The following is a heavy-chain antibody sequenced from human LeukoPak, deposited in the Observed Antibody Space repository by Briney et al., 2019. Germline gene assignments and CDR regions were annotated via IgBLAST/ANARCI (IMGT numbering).Heavy chain of an antibody. V-gene: IGHV1-69*04. J-gene: IGHJ4*02. D-gene: IGHD2-15*01. CDR2: IIPIFGIA. Sequence: ASVKVSCKAPGGTFSSYAISWVRQAPGQGLEWMGRIIPIFGIANYAQKFQGRVTITADKSTSTAYMELSSLRSEDTAVYYCARDRSGYCSGGSCYSSTIPFDYWGQGTPVTVSS. CDR3: ARDRSGYCSGGSCYSSTIPFDY. CDR1: GGTFSSYA.